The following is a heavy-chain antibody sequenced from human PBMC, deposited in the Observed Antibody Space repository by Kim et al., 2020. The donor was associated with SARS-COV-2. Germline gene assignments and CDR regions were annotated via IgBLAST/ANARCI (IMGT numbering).Heavy chain of an antibody. CDR1: GFTFRSYA. CDR3: AKEVSKGFDI. Sequence: GGSLRLSCEASGFTFRSYAMNWVRQAPGKGLEWVSTITDNSARTNYADSVRGRSTISRDNSKDTLYLQMNSLRAEDTAVYYCAKEVSKGFDIWGPGT. V-gene: IGHV3-23*01. CDR2: ITDNSART. J-gene: IGHJ3*02.